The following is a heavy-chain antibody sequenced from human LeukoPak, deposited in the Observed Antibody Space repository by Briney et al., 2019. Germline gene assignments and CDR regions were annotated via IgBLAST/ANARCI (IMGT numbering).Heavy chain of an antibody. Sequence: SVKVSCKASGGTFSRYAISWVRQAPGQGLEWMGGIIPIFGTANYAQKFQGRVTITTDESTSTAYMELSSLRSEDTAVYYCAAGSNLGGNYYYYYYMDVWGKGTTVTVSS. D-gene: IGHD3-16*01. CDR3: AAGSNLGGNYYYYYYMDV. CDR1: GGTFSRYA. V-gene: IGHV1-69*05. J-gene: IGHJ6*03. CDR2: IIPIFGTA.